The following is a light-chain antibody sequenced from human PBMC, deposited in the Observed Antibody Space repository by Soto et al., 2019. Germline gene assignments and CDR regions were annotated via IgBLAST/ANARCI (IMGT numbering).Light chain of an antibody. V-gene: IGKV1-5*01. CDR3: QQYNTYSWT. CDR1: QNISNF. J-gene: IGKJ1*01. Sequence: IQMTQSPSTLSASVGERVTISCRANQNISNFLAWYQQKPGKAPKLLIYDASTLESGVPSRFRGSGSGTKFTVTISSLQPDDFATYYCQQYNTYSWTFGQGTKVDIK. CDR2: DAS.